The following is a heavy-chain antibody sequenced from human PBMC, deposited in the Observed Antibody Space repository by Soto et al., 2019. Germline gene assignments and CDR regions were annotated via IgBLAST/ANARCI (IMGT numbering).Heavy chain of an antibody. J-gene: IGHJ4*02. Sequence: GGSLRLSCAASGFAFSDASMSWVRQAPGKGLEWVGRIKTKSSGGTTDYAAPVKGRFTISRDDSKNTVYLRMDSLKAEDTAVYSCTPLGSGHYGYVFWGQGTLVTDSS. CDR2: IKTKSSGGTT. CDR1: GFAFSDAS. D-gene: IGHD3-3*01. V-gene: IGHV3-15*01. CDR3: TPLGSGHYGYVF.